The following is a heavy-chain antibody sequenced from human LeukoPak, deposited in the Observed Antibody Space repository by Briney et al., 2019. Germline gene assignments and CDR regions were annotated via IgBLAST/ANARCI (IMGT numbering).Heavy chain of an antibody. D-gene: IGHD2-15*01. CDR1: GYTFTDYY. Sequence: ASVQVSCKSSGYTFTDYYMHWVRQAPGQGLEWMGWINPYSGGTNYAQKFQGRVTMTRDTSISTAYMQLSRLTSDDTAVYYCARVVVAATNWFDSWGQGTLVTVSS. V-gene: IGHV1-2*02. CDR2: INPYSGGT. CDR3: ARVVVAATNWFDS. J-gene: IGHJ5*01.